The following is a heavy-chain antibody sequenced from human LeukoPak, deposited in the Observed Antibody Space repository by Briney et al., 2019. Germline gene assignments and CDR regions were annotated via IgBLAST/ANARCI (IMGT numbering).Heavy chain of an antibody. D-gene: IGHD3-22*01. J-gene: IGHJ3*02. CDR2: IYYSGST. CDR1: GGSISSYY. CDR3: ARYPITMIVTQPGDAFDI. Sequence: SETLSLTCTVSGGSISSYYWSWIRQPPGKGLEWIGYIYYSGSTNYNPSLKSRVTISVDTSKNQFSLKLSSVTAADTAVYYCARYPITMIVTQPGDAFDIWGQGTMVTVSS. V-gene: IGHV4-59*01.